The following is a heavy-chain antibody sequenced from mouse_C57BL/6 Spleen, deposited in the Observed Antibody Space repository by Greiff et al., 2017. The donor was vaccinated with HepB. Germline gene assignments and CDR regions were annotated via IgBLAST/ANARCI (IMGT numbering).Heavy chain of an antibody. CDR3: ARSKFSTTVVADYYAMDY. J-gene: IGHJ4*01. Sequence: VQLQQSGAELVKPGASVKLSCTASGFNIKDYYMHWVKQRTEQGLEWIGRIDPEDGETKYDPKFQGKATITADTSSNTAYLQLSSLTYEDTAVYYCARSKFSTTVVADYYAMDYWGQGTSVTVSS. D-gene: IGHD1-1*01. V-gene: IGHV14-2*01. CDR1: GFNIKDYY. CDR2: IDPEDGET.